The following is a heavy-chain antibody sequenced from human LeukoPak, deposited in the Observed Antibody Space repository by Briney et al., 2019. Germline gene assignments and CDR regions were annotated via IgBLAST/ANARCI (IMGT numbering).Heavy chain of an antibody. V-gene: IGHV3-48*03. CDR3: ARDGWGDY. J-gene: IGHJ4*02. Sequence: GGSLRLSCAASGFTFLSYELNWVGQVPWKGVDWISYISSSGRTIFYADSVKGRFTNSIDSAMSELSLQMNSLSAEGADVYDLARDGWGDYWGQGTLVSVCS. CDR1: GFTFLSYE. CDR2: ISSSGRTI. D-gene: IGHD6-19*01.